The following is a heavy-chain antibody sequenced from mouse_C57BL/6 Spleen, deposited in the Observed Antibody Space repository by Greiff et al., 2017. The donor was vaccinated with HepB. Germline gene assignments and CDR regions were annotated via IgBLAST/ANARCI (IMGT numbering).Heavy chain of an antibody. Sequence: QVQLQQSGPELVKPGASVKISCKASGYAFSSSWMNWVKQRPGKGLEWIGRIYPGDGDTNYNGKFKGKATLTADKSSSTAYMQLSSLTSEDSAVYSCARPNYYGSRDYAMDYWGQGTSVTVSS. D-gene: IGHD1-1*01. J-gene: IGHJ4*01. CDR1: GYAFSSSW. CDR3: ARPNYYGSRDYAMDY. CDR2: IYPGDGDT. V-gene: IGHV1-82*01.